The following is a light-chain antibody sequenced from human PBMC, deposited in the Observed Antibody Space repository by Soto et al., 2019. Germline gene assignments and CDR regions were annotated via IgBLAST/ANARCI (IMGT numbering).Light chain of an antibody. CDR3: QQYTGPPTT. J-gene: IGKJ5*01. V-gene: IGKV3-20*01. CDR1: QTVSSNY. CDR2: GAS. Sequence: EIVLTQSPATLSLSPWQTADFFXRASQTVSSNYLAWCQQRPGQAPRLLIYGASTRAAGIPDRFSGSGSGTDFTLTITRLEPEDSAVYFCQQYTGPPTTFGQGTRLEIK.